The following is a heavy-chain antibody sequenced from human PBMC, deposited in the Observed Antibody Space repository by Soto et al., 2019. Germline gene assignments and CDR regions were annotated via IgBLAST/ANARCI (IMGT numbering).Heavy chain of an antibody. D-gene: IGHD4-17*01. V-gene: IGHV1-69*01. CDR1: GGTFSSYA. CDR2: IIPIFGTA. Sequence: QVQLVQSGAEVKKPGSSVKVSCKASGGTFSSYAISWVRQAPGQGLEWMGGIIPIFGTANYAQKFQGRVTITADESTRTAYMELSSLRSEDTAVYYCASMTTVTTNYYYGMDVWGQGTTVTVSS. CDR3: ASMTTVTTNYYYGMDV. J-gene: IGHJ6*02.